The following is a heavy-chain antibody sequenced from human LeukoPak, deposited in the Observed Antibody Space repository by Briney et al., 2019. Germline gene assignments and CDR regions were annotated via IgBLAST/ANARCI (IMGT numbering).Heavy chain of an antibody. J-gene: IGHJ4*02. D-gene: IGHD6-13*01. CDR2: ISYDGSNK. Sequence: PGGSLRLSWAASGFTFSSYAMHWVRQAPSKGLEWVAVISYDGSNKYYADSVKGRFTISRDNSKNTLYLQMNSLRAEDTAVYYCARASYSSSWNLFGYWGQGTLVTVSS. V-gene: IGHV3-30*04. CDR3: ARASYSSSWNLFGY. CDR1: GFTFSSYA.